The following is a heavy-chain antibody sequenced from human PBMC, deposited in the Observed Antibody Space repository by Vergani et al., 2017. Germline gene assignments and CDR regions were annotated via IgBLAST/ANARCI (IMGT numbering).Heavy chain of an antibody. CDR1: GFTFSSYG. CDR2: ISYDGSNK. V-gene: IGHV3-30*03. Sequence: QVQLVESGGGVVQPGRSLRLSCAASGFTFSSYGMHWVRQAPGXGLEWVAVISYDGSNKYYADSVKGRFTISRDNSKNTLYLQMNSLRAEDTAVYYCARDQYYYDSSGYYTHDAFDIWGQGTMVTVSS. J-gene: IGHJ3*02. D-gene: IGHD3-22*01. CDR3: ARDQYYYDSSGYYTHDAFDI.